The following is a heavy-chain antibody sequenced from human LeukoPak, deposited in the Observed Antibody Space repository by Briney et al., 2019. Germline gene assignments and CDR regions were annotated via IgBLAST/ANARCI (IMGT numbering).Heavy chain of an antibody. J-gene: IGHJ3*02. CDR3: AKLGTSSSWYSGYDAFDI. CDR2: ISTDGSFT. D-gene: IGHD6-13*01. V-gene: IGHV3-74*01. Sequence: GGSLRLSCAASGFTFSNYLMHWVRQTPGKGLVWISRISTDGSFTNYADSVKGRFSISRDNAKNTLYLQMNSLRAEDTAVYYCAKLGTSSSWYSGYDAFDIWGQGTMVTVSS. CDR1: GFTFSNYL.